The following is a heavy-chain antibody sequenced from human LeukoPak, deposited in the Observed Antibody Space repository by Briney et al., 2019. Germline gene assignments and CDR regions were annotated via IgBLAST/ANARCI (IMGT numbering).Heavy chain of an antibody. CDR3: ARDPPYYYGSGSYYFDY. Sequence: PGGSLRLSCAASGFTFSSYSMNWVRQAPGKGLEWVSYISSSSSTIYYADSVKGRFTISRDNAKNSPYLQMNSLRAEDTAVYYCARDPPYYYGSGSYYFDYWGQGTLVTVSS. CDR1: GFTFSSYS. V-gene: IGHV3-48*01. D-gene: IGHD3-10*01. CDR2: ISSSSSTI. J-gene: IGHJ4*02.